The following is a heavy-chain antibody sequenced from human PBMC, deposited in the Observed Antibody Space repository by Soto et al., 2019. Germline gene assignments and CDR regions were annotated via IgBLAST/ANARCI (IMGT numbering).Heavy chain of an antibody. V-gene: IGHV3-74*01. CDR1: GFTFSTYW. D-gene: IGHD6-13*01. CDR3: AKHFPPLTTAGDLNWFDP. Sequence: VGSLRLSCEASGFTFSTYWMHWVRQAPGKGLEWVSRIFGDGSNIYYADSVKGRFTISRDNSKNTLYLQMNSLRAEDTAVYYCAKHFPPLTTAGDLNWFDPWGQGTLVTVSS. CDR2: IFGDGSNI. J-gene: IGHJ5*02.